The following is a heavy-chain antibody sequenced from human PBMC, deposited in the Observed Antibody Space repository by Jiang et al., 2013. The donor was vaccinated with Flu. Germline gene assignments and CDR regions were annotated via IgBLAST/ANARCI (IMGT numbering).Heavy chain of an antibody. V-gene: IGHV3-30-3*01. Sequence: VQLVESGGDVIQPGKSLRLSCTASGLSLSNSAVQWVRQPPGKGLEWVAVISYDGSSHFHSDAVKGRFFISRDPSTNTVFLQMNDLREDDSAVYYCARDQHDRWSGFYQKGVPSYSYYLDLWGKGTTVIVSS. J-gene: IGHJ6*03. CDR3: ARDQHDRWSGFYQKGVPSYSYYLDL. CDR2: ISYDGSSH. CDR1: GLSLSNSA. D-gene: IGHD3-3*01.